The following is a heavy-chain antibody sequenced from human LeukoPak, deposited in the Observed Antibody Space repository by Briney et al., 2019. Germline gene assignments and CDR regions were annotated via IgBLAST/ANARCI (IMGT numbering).Heavy chain of an antibody. J-gene: IGHJ5*01. CDR3: AKEGDYPILTYDS. CDR1: GFTFSSDW. V-gene: IGHV3-7*01. Sequence: GGSLRLSCAASGFTFSSDWMNWLRQAPGQGLEWVANVKQDGSERYYVDSVKGRFTISRDNAKNSLYLQMNSLRAEDTAVYYCAKEGDYPILTYDSWGQGALVTVSS. D-gene: IGHD2-21*01. CDR2: VKQDGSER.